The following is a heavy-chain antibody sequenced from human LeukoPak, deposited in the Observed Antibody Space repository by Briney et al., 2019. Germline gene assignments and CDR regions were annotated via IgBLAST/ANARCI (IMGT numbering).Heavy chain of an antibody. CDR1: GGSISSYY. V-gene: IGHV4-59*01. Sequence: SETLSLTCTVSGGSISSYYWSWIRQPPGKGLEWIGYIYYSGSTNYNPSLKGRVTISVDTSKNQFSLKLSSVTAADTAVYYCARVRVESGGSFDYWGQGTLVTVSS. J-gene: IGHJ4*02. CDR2: IYYSGST. D-gene: IGHD3-16*01. CDR3: ARVRVESGGSFDY.